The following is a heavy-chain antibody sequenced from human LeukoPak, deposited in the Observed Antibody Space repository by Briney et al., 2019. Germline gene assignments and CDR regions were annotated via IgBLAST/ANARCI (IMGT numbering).Heavy chain of an antibody. D-gene: IGHD5-24*01. CDR2: IKSKTDGGTT. J-gene: IGHJ4*02. Sequence: GGSLRPSCAASGFTFSNAWMSWVRQAPGKGLEWVGRIKSKTDGGTTDYAAPVKGRFTISRHDSKNTLYLQMNSLKTEDTAVYYCTTGSRPIRQIDYWGQGTLVTVSS. CDR1: GFTFSNAW. CDR3: TTGSRPIRQIDY. V-gene: IGHV3-15*01.